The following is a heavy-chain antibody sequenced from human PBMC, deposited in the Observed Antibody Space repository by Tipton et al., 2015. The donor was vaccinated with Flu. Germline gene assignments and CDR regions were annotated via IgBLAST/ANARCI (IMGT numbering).Heavy chain of an antibody. V-gene: IGHV3-33*06. J-gene: IGHJ4*02. D-gene: IGHD4-17*01. Sequence: QVQLVQSGGGVVQPGRSLGLSCAASGFKFRFYGMHWVRQAPGKGLEWVALIWYDGSNQYYADSVKGRFTISRDNSNNTLFLQMNSLRAEDTAVYYCAKDRNGEGHFDCWGQGALVTVSS. CDR2: IWYDGSNQ. CDR3: AKDRNGEGHFDC. CDR1: GFKFRFYG.